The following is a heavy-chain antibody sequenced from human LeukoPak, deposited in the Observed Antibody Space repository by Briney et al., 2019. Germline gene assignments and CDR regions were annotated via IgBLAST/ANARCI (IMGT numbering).Heavy chain of an antibody. CDR1: GFTFSGSA. J-gene: IGHJ4*02. Sequence: GGSLRLSCAASGFTFSGSAMHWVRQASGKGLEWVGRIRSKANSYATAYAASVKGRFTISRDDSKNTAYLQMNSLKTEDTAVYYCAKGLWNFDYWGQGTLVTVSS. CDR3: AKGLWNFDY. V-gene: IGHV3-73*01. CDR2: IRSKANSYAT. D-gene: IGHD3-10*01.